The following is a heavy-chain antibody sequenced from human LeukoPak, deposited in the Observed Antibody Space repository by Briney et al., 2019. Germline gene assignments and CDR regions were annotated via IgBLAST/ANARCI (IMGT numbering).Heavy chain of an antibody. D-gene: IGHD3-22*01. CDR3: ARGSTYYDSSGQVPFDY. CDR1: GFTFSTYS. Sequence: QAGGSLRLSCAASGFTFSTYSMNWVRQAPGKGLEWVSYISSSSSTIHYADSVKGRFTISRDNAKNSLYLQMNSLRAEDTAVYYCARGSTYYDSSGQVPFDYWGQGTLVTVSS. V-gene: IGHV3-48*01. J-gene: IGHJ4*02. CDR2: ISSSSSTI.